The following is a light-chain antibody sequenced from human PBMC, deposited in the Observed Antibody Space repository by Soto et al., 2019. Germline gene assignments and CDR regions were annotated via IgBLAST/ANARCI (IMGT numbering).Light chain of an antibody. J-gene: IGLJ2*01. CDR2: ESY. CDR3: CCFAGSNTYI. V-gene: IGLV2-23*01. Sequence: QSALTQPASLSGSPGQSITISCTGTSADIGSFNLVSWYQQFPGEVPKLIIYESYKRPSGISTRFSGSRSDNTASLTVSGLQAEDEADDYCCCFAGSNTYIFGGGTKLTVL. CDR1: SADIGSFNL.